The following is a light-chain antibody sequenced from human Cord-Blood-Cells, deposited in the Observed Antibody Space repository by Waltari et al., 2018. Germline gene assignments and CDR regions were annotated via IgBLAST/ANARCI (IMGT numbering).Light chain of an antibody. Sequence: EIVLTQSPATLSLSPGERATLSCRASQSVSSYLAWYQQKPGQAPRLLIYDASNRATGIPARFRGSGSETDFTLTISRLGPEDFAVYYCQQRSNWPQLTFGGGTKVEIK. CDR3: QQRSNWPQLT. J-gene: IGKJ4*01. V-gene: IGKV3-11*01. CDR2: DAS. CDR1: QSVSSY.